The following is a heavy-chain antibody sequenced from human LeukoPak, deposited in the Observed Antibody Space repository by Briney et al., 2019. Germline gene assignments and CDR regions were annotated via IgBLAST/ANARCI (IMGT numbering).Heavy chain of an antibody. J-gene: IGHJ4*02. Sequence: GGSLRLSCAASGFTFSNYEMNWVRQAPGKGLEWVSYISSSGSTTYYADSVEGRFTISRDNAKRSLFLQMNSLRVEDTVVYYCARTMWGFDYWGQGTLVTVSS. D-gene: IGHD7-27*01. V-gene: IGHV3-48*03. CDR2: ISSSGSTT. CDR1: GFTFSNYE. CDR3: ARTMWGFDY.